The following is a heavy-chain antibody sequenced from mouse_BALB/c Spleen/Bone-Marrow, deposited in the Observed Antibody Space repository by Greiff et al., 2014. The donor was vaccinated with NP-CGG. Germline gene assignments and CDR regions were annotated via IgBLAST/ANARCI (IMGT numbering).Heavy chain of an antibody. CDR2: IYPGTGSI. Sequence: LQQSGSELVRPGASAKLSCKASGYTFTSYWMHWVKQRPGQGLEWLGNIYPGTGSINYDEKFKSKATLTVDTSSSTACMQLSSLTSEDSAVYYCTRSGYVMDYWGQGTSVTVSS. V-gene: IGHV1S22*01. D-gene: IGHD3-1*01. CDR3: TRSGYVMDY. J-gene: IGHJ4*01. CDR1: GYTFTSYW.